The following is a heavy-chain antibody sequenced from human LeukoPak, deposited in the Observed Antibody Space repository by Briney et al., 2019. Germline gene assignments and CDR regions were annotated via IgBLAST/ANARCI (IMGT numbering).Heavy chain of an antibody. Sequence: PSETLSLTCTVSGGSITTYYWSWIRQPPGKGLEWIGYIYYSGTTNYNPSLKSRVTISVDTSKNQFSLKLTSVTAADTAVYYCAKARLASIYYFDDWGQGTTVTVSA. CDR3: AKARLASIYYFDD. CDR1: GGSITTYY. CDR2: IYYSGTT. V-gene: IGHV4-59*01. J-gene: IGHJ4*03. D-gene: IGHD3-10*01.